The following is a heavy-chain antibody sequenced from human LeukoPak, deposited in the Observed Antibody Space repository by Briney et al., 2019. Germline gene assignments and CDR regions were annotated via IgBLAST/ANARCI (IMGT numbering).Heavy chain of an antibody. CDR3: ARVASRGGVPAYYFDY. J-gene: IGHJ4*02. CDR1: GFTFSSYG. Sequence: GGSLRLSCAASGFTFSSYGMHWVRQAPGKGLEWVAVIWYGGSNKYYADSVKGQFTISRDNSKNTLYLQMNSLRAEDTAVYYCARVASRGGVPAYYFDYWGQGTLVTVSS. D-gene: IGHD2-2*01. V-gene: IGHV3-33*01. CDR2: IWYGGSNK.